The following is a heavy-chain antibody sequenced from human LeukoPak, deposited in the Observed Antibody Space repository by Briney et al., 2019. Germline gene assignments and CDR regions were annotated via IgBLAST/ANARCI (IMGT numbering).Heavy chain of an antibody. CDR3: ARGRDPGIAVALDY. CDR2: INPNSGGT. V-gene: IGHV1-2*02. D-gene: IGHD6-19*01. CDR1: GYTFTGYY. Sequence: ASVKVSCKASGYTFTGYYMHWVRQAPGQGLEWMGWINPNSGGTNYAQKFQGRVTITRDTSISTAYMELSRLRSDDTAVYYCARGRDPGIAVALDYWGQGTLVTVSS. J-gene: IGHJ4*02.